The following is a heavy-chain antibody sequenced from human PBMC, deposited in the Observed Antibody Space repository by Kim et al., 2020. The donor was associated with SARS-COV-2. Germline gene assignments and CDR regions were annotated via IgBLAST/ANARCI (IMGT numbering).Heavy chain of an antibody. J-gene: IGHJ4*02. CDR3: ARDQWRAARRSFYFDY. D-gene: IGHD6-6*01. Sequence: SLKSRVTISVDTSKNQFSLKLSSVTAADTAVYYCARDQWRAARRSFYFDYWGQGTLVTVSS. V-gene: IGHV4-31*02.